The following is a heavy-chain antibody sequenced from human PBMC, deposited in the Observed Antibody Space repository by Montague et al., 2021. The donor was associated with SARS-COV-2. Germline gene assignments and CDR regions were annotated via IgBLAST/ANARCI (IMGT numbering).Heavy chain of an antibody. Sequence: SETLSLTCIVSGGPVSSGSYYWSWIRQPPGKGLEWIGYIYYSGSTNYNPSLKSRVTISVDTSKNQFSLKLSSVTAADTAVYYCARDPWRTTIFGVVTRYGMDVWGQGTTVTVSS. CDR1: GGPVSSGSYY. CDR2: IYYSGST. CDR3: ARDPWRTTIFGVVTRYGMDV. J-gene: IGHJ6*02. V-gene: IGHV4-61*01. D-gene: IGHD3-3*01.